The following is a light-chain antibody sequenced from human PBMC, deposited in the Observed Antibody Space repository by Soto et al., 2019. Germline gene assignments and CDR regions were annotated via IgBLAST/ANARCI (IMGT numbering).Light chain of an antibody. V-gene: IGLV2-14*01. Sequence: QSFLTQPASVSGSPGLSITISCTGTSSDVGGDNYVSRYQQHPGKAATLIISEVTNRTSGVSNRLTGSRSGNTASLTISGLQAEDEADYYCSSYTSSRIRVCGSGTKVTVL. CDR1: SSDVGGDNY. CDR2: EVT. J-gene: IGLJ1*01. CDR3: SSYTSSRIRV.